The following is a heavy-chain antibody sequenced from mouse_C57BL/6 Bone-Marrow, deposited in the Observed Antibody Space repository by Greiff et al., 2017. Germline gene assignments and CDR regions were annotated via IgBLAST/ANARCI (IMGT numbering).Heavy chain of an antibody. CDR1: GFNIQNTY. CDR2: IYPETGTT. CDR3: AYYGNCYYAIDY. J-gene: IGHJ4*01. V-gene: IGHV14-3*01. D-gene: IGHD1-1*01. Sequence: VQLQQSVAELVRPGASVKLSCTASGFNIQNTYMHWVKQRPEQGLEWIGRIYPETGTTKYATKFQGTAPRTGDTSSNTAYLQRSSLTSENTAIYYCAYYGNCYYAIDYWGQGTSVTVSS.